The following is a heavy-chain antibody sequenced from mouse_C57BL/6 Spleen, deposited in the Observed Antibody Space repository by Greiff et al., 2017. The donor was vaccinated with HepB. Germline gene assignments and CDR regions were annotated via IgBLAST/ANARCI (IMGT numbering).Heavy chain of an antibody. CDR3: SRGVYVDV. CDR1: GYAFSSSW. Sequence: QVQLKQSGPELVKPGASVKISCKASGYAFSSSWMNWVKQRPGKGLEWLGRIYPGDGDTNYNGKFKGKATLTADKSYSTAYMQLSSLTSEDSAVFFCSRGVYVDVRGTATTVTASS. CDR2: IYPGDGDT. V-gene: IGHV1-82*01. J-gene: IGHJ1*03.